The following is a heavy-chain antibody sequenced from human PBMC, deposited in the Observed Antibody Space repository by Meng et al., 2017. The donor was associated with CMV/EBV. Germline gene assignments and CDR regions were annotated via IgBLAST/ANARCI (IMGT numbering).Heavy chain of an antibody. Sequence: GESLKISCAASGFTFSSYGMHWVRQAPGKGLEWVAVIWYDGSNKYYADSVKGRFTISRDNSKNTLYLQMNSLRAEDTAVYYCAKGRGYSSSWVDYWGQGTLVTVSS. V-gene: IGHV3-33*06. J-gene: IGHJ4*02. CDR2: IWYDGSNK. CDR3: AKGRGYSSSWVDY. D-gene: IGHD6-13*01. CDR1: GFTFSSYG.